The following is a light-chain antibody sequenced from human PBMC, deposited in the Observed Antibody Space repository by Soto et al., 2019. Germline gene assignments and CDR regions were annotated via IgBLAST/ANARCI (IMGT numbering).Light chain of an antibody. J-gene: IGKJ4*01. V-gene: IGKV1-9*01. CDR3: QQVNSYPLT. CDR1: QGLSSY. CDR2: AAS. Sequence: IQLTQSPSSLSVSVGDRVTITCRASQGLSSYLAWYQQKPGKAPKLLIYAASTLQSGVPSRFSGSGSETDFTLTISSLQAEDFATYYCQQVNSYPLTFGGGTKV.